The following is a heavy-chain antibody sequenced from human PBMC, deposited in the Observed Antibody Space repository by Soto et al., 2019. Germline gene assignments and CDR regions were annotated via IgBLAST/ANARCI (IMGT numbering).Heavy chain of an antibody. J-gene: IGHJ6*02. Sequence: GESLKISCKGSGYSFTGYWISWVRQMPGKGLEWMGRIDPSDSYTNYSPSFRGHVTISADKSISTAYLQWSSLKASDTAMYYWATPTYNDILPGPLYGRDVGGQGTTVPVPS. CDR2: IDPSDSYT. D-gene: IGHD3-9*01. V-gene: IGHV5-10-1*01. CDR3: ATPTYNDILPGPLYGRDV. CDR1: GYSFTGYW.